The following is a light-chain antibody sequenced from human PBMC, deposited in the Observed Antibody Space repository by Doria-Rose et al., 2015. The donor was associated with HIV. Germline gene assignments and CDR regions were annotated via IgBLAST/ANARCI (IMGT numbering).Light chain of an antibody. CDR1: QSFSSTY. V-gene: IGKV3-20*01. Sequence: TQSPGTLSLSPVERATLSCRASQSFSSTYLAWYQQKPGQAPSLLIYDGSTRATGIPGRFSASGSGTDFTLTINRLEPEDFALYYCHQYGTSWTFGQGTKVEI. J-gene: IGKJ1*01. CDR2: DGS. CDR3: HQYGTSWT.